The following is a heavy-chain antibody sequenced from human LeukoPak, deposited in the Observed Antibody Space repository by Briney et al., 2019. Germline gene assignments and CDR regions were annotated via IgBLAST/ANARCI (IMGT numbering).Heavy chain of an antibody. CDR2: ISGSGGST. V-gene: IGHV3-23*01. Sequence: GGSLRLSCAASGFTFSSYAMSWVRQAPGKGLEWVSAISGSGGSTYYADSVKGRFTISRDNSKNTLYLQMNSLRAEDTAVYYCAKDRRSSSGYLSDGYWGQGTLVTVSS. CDR3: AKDRRSSSGYLSDGY. D-gene: IGHD6-19*01. CDR1: GFTFSSYA. J-gene: IGHJ4*02.